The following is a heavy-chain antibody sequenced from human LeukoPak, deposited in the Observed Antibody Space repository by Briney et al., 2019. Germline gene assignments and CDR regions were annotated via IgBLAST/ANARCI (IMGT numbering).Heavy chain of an antibody. V-gene: IGHV4-59*01. J-gene: IGHJ6*03. CDR1: TGSISTYY. Sequence: SETLSLTCTVSTGSISTYYWTWIRQAPGKGLEWIGYIHYSGSTNYNPSLKSRVTISVDTSNNQFSLRLSSVTAADTAVYYCARLYLIEDYDFWSGYSESMDVWGKGTTVTVSS. D-gene: IGHD3-3*01. CDR2: IHYSGST. CDR3: ARLYLIEDYDFWSGYSESMDV.